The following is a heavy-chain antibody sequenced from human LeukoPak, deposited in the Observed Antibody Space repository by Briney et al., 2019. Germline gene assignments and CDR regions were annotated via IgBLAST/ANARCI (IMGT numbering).Heavy chain of an antibody. V-gene: IGHV3-43D*03. D-gene: IGHD2/OR15-2a*01. CDR2: ITWDGGST. CDR3: AKDRAARGRGNYFYMDV. CDR1: GFTFDDYA. Sequence: GGSLRLSCAASGFTFDDYAMHWVRQASGKGLEWVSHITWDGGSTHYADSVEGRFTISRDNRENSLYLQMNSLRPEDTASYYCAKDRAARGRGNYFYMDVWGKGTTVTVSS. J-gene: IGHJ6*03.